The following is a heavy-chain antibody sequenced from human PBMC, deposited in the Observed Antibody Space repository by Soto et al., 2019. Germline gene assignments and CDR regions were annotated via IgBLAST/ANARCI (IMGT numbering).Heavy chain of an antibody. J-gene: IGHJ4*02. Sequence: SETLSVTCSVSGSSVSDKTYYWSWILQPTRQRLEWIGYVYYSGTTNYTPSLKSRLTISVDLSKNRFSLRLSSVTTADTALYYCARTTAVPNTLRSRYFFDYWGQGTLVTVSS. CDR2: VYYSGTT. CDR1: GSSVSDKTYY. D-gene: IGHD4-17*01. V-gene: IGHV4-61*01. CDR3: ARTTAVPNTLRSRYFFDY.